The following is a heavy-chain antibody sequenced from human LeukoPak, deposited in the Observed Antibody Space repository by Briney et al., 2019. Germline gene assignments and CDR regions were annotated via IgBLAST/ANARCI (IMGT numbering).Heavy chain of an antibody. CDR2: IIPIFGTA. V-gene: IGHV1-69*13. CDR3: ARGHRDECFDP. J-gene: IGHJ5*02. CDR1: GGTFSSYA. Sequence: ASVKVSCKASGGTFSSYAISWVRQAPGQGLEWMGGIIPIFGTANYAQKFQGSVTITADESTSTAYMELSSLRSEDTAVYYCARGHRDECFDPWGQGTLVTVSS. D-gene: IGHD3-3*01.